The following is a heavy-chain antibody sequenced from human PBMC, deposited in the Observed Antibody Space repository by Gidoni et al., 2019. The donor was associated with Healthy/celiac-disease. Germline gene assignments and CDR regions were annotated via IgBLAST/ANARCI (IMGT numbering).Heavy chain of an antibody. D-gene: IGHD3-22*01. CDR2: IYPGESDT. V-gene: IGHV5-51*03. CDR3: ARNGPIYDSSGYYLDY. J-gene: IGHJ4*02. Sequence: EVQLVQSGAEVKKPGESLKISCKGSGYSFTSYWIGWVRQMPGKGLEWMGVIYPGESDTRYSPSFQGQVTISADKSISTAYLQWSSLKASDTAMYYCARNGPIYDSSGYYLDYWGQGTLVTVSS. CDR1: GYSFTSYW.